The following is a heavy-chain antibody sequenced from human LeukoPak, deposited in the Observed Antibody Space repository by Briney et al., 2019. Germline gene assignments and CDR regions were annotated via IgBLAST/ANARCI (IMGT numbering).Heavy chain of an antibody. CDR1: GCSIRSYY. Sequence: ASETLSLTCTASGCSIRSYYWSWIRQPPGKGPEWIAYIYYSESTTYNPSLKSRVSISVDTSKNQFSLKLSSVTAADAAVYYCARTGSTVTMLYPFDHWGQGTLVTVSS. CDR2: IYYSEST. CDR3: ARTGSTVTMLYPFDH. J-gene: IGHJ4*02. D-gene: IGHD4-17*01. V-gene: IGHV4-59*01.